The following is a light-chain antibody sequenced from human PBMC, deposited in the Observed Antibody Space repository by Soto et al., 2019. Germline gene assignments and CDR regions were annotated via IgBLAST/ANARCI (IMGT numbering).Light chain of an antibody. Sequence: QSVLTQPPSVSAAPGQTVTISCSGSSSNIGNNYVSWYQQLPGTAPKLLIYDNNKRPSGIPDRFSGSKSGTSATLGITGLQTGAEADYYCGTWDSSLRGVFGGGTQLTVL. CDR1: SSNIGNNY. J-gene: IGLJ3*02. V-gene: IGLV1-51*01. CDR3: GTWDSSLRGV. CDR2: DNN.